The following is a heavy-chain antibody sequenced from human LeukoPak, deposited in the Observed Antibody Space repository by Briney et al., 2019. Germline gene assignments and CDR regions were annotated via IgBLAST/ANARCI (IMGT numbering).Heavy chain of an antibody. V-gene: IGHV3-7*01. CDR1: GFTFSRYW. J-gene: IGHJ4*02. CDR2: IKQDGSEK. CDR3: AGGSGWLIEVY. D-gene: IGHD6-19*01. Sequence: GGSLRLSCAASGFTFSRYWLSWVRQAPGKGLEWVANIKQDGSEKEHVDSVKGRFTISRDNAKNSLYLQLNSLRVEDTAVYYCAGGSGWLIEVYWGQGTLVTVSS.